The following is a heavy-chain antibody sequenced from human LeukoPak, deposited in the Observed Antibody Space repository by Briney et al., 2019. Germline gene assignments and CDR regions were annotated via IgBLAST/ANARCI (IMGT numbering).Heavy chain of an antibody. CDR2: IYYSGST. CDR3: ARHAAMDY. V-gene: IGHV4-59*05. Sequence: PSETLSLTCTVSGGSISYYYWSWIRQPPGKGLEWIGSIYYSGSTYYNPSLKSRVTISVDTSKNQFSLKLSSVTAADTAVYYCARHAAMDYWGQGTLVTVSS. CDR1: GGSISYYY. J-gene: IGHJ4*02. D-gene: IGHD5-18*01.